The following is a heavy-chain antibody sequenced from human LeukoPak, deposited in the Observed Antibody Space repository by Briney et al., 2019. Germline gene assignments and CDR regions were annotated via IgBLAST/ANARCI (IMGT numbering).Heavy chain of an antibody. V-gene: IGHV3-21*01. D-gene: IGHD4-17*01. CDR1: GFAFSDYW. CDR3: AREGDYGDYVFDY. J-gene: IGHJ4*02. Sequence: GGSLRLSCVASGFAFSDYWMNWVRQAPGKGLEWVSSISSSSSYIYYADSVKGRFTISRDNAKNSLYLQMNSLRAEDTAVYYCAREGDYGDYVFDYWGQGTLVTVSS. CDR2: ISSSSSYI.